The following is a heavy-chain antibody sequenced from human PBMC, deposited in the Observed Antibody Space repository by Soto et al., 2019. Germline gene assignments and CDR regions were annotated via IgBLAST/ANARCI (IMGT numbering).Heavy chain of an antibody. Sequence: PSETLSLTCTVSGCSVSSGSHYWGWIRQPPGKGLEWIGYIYYSGSTNYNPSLKSRVTISVDTSKNQFSLKLSSVTAADTAVYYCARHFFCSIRHYSYAMDFCGQATLVTLFS. D-gene: IGHD3-3*02. V-gene: IGHV4-61*01. CDR1: GCSVSSGSHY. CDR3: ARHFFCSIRHYSYAMDF. J-gene: IGHJ6*02. CDR2: IYYSGST.